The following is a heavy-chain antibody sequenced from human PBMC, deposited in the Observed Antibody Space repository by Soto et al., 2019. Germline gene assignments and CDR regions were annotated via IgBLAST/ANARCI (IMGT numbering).Heavy chain of an antibody. Sequence: QVQLVQSGAEVKKPGSSVKVSCKASGGTFSSYAISWVRQAPGQGLEWMGGIIPIFGTANYAQKFQGRVTITADESTSTAYMELSSLRSEDTAVYYCARVKRFLEWLSHYGGNYGMDVWGQGTTVTVSS. J-gene: IGHJ6*02. CDR2: IIPIFGTA. V-gene: IGHV1-69*01. CDR3: ARVKRFLEWLSHYGGNYGMDV. CDR1: GGTFSSYA. D-gene: IGHD3-3*01.